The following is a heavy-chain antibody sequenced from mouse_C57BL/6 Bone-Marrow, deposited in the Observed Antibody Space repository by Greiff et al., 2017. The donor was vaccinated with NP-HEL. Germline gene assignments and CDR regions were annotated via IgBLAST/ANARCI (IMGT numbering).Heavy chain of an antibody. CDR3: ARLYYDYSWFAY. CDR2: ISGGGGNT. D-gene: IGHD2-4*01. CDR1: GFTFSSYT. V-gene: IGHV5-9*01. J-gene: IGHJ3*01. Sequence: EVMLVESGGGLVKPGGSLKLSCAASGFTFSSYTMSWVRQTPAKRLEWVATISGGGGNTYYPDSVKGRFTISRDNAKNTLYLQMSSLRSEDTALYYGARLYYDYSWFAYWGQGTLVTVSA.